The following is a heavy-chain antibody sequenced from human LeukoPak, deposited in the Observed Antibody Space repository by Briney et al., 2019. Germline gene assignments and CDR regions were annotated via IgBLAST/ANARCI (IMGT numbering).Heavy chain of an antibody. D-gene: IGHD2-2*01. CDR1: GYSFRHYW. CDR3: ARRSTEDY. J-gene: IGHJ4*02. CDR2: IKDDGSEK. Sequence: GGSLRLSCVASGYSFRHYWMSWVRHAPGKGLEWVATIKDDGSEKYSVQGRFIISRDNAKNSLYLQMNSLRVEDTAVYYCARRSTEDYWGQGTLVTVSS. V-gene: IGHV3-7*01.